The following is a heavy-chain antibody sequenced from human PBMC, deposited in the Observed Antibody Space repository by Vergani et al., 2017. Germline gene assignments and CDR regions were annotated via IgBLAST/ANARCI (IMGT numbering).Heavy chain of an antibody. CDR3: ASPLNYYYYMDV. CDR2: ICHTEDT. CDR1: GDSISSNNC. V-gene: IGHV4-4*03. J-gene: IGHJ6*03. Sequence: QVQLQESGPGLVKPPGTLSLTCAVSGDSISSNNCWTWVRQPPGKGLGWIGGICHTEDTKYSPSLKSRVTVSVDESRTFVSLRLNSVTAADTAVYYCASPLNYYYYMDVWGEGTTVTVSS.